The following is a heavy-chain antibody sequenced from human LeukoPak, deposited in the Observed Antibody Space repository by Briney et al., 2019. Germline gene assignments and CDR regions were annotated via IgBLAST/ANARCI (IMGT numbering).Heavy chain of an antibody. CDR2: IWYDGSNK. Sequence: PGGSLRLSCAASGFTFSSYGMHWVRQAPGKGLEWVAVIWYDGSNKYYADSVKGRFTISRDNAKNSLYLQMNSLRDEDTAVYYCARDMAYCGGDCYGPYWYFDLWGRGTLVTVSS. CDR3: ARDMAYCGGDCYGPYWYFDL. CDR1: GFTFSSYG. J-gene: IGHJ2*01. D-gene: IGHD2-21*02. V-gene: IGHV3-33*01.